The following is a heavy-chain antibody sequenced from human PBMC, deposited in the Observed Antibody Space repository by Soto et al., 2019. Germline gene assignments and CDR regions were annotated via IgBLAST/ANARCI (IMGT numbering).Heavy chain of an antibody. CDR2: IYYSGST. Sequence: SETLSLTCTVSDGSISSSSYYWGWIRQPPGKGLEWIGSIYYSGSTYYNPSLKSRVTISVDTSKNQFSLNLSSVTAADTAVYYCARHRPSVTIFGVDPDYYMDVWGKGTTVTVSS. V-gene: IGHV4-39*01. D-gene: IGHD3-3*01. J-gene: IGHJ6*03. CDR1: DGSISSSSYY. CDR3: ARHRPSVTIFGVDPDYYMDV.